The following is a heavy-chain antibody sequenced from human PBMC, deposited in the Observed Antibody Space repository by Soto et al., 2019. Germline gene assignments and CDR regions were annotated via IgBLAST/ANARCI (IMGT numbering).Heavy chain of an antibody. V-gene: IGHV1-18*01. Sequence: VQLVQPGAEVRKPGASVNVSCKTSGYIFTNYGVAWVRQAPAQGLELVAWISGYNGYPKYTQKFQGRVTVTTDTSTRTGYMELRNLKSDDTAVYYCARASAGALYDFWGQGTLVTVSS. J-gene: IGHJ4*02. CDR2: ISGYNGYP. CDR1: GYIFTNYG. CDR3: ARASAGALYDF.